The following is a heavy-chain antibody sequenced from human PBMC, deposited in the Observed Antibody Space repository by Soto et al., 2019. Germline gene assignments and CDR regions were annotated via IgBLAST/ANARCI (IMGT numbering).Heavy chain of an antibody. D-gene: IGHD6-19*01. CDR3: AKGAVAGTPISYYYYGMDV. Sequence: QVQLLQSGAEVKKPGSSVRVSCEASGGSFRTYSISWVRQVPGQGLEWMGEIIPIFGTVNYAQKFQGRVTITANKPTTTVYMDLRSLRTEDTAVYYCAKGAVAGTPISYYYYGMDVWGKRTTVTVSS. V-gene: IGHV1-69*14. CDR1: GGSFRTYS. J-gene: IGHJ6*04. CDR2: IIPIFGTV.